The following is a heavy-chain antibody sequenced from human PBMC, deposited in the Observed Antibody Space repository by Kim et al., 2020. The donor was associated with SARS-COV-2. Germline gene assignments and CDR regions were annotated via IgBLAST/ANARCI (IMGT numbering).Heavy chain of an antibody. CDR1: GFTFTNAW. CDR2: IKSKTDGGTT. J-gene: IGHJ4*02. V-gene: IGHV3-15*01. Sequence: GGSLRLSCAASGFTFTNAWMTWVRQAPGKGLEWVGRIKSKTDGGTTDYAAPVKGRFTISRDDSKNTLYLQMNRLKTEDTAVYYCCTDPGYYDSSGYYYVGVDYWGQGTLVTVSS. D-gene: IGHD3-22*01. CDR3: CTDPGYYDSSGYYYVGVDY.